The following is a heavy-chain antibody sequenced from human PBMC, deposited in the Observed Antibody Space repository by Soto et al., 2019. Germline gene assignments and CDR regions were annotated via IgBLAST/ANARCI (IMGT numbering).Heavy chain of an antibody. V-gene: IGHV3-21*01. J-gene: IGHJ5*02. D-gene: IGHD4-17*01. CDR1: GFTFSSYS. CDR3: ARDVTTVVIGFDP. Sequence: PGGSLRLSCAASGFTFSSYSMNWVRQAPGKGLEWVSSISSSSSYIYYADSVKGRFTISRDNAKNSLYLQMNSLRAEDTAVYYCARDVTTVVIGFDPWGQGTLVTVSS. CDR2: ISSSSSYI.